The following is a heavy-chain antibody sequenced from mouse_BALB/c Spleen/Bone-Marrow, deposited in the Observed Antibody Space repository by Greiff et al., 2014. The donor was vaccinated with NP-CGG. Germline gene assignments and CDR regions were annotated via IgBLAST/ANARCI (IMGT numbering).Heavy chain of an antibody. Sequence: VQLQQSGAELVRPGTPVKLSCKASGYTFTSYWMNWVKQRPGRGLEWIGRIDPSDSETHYNQKFKGKATLTVDKSSSTAYIQLSSLTSEESAVYYCARWGAYFDYWGQGTTLTVSS. CDR3: ARWGAYFDY. CDR2: IDPSDSET. CDR1: GYTFTSYW. J-gene: IGHJ2*01. V-gene: IGHV1-69*02.